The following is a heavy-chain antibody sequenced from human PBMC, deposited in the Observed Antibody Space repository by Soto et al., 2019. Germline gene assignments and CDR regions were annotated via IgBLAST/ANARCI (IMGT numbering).Heavy chain of an antibody. CDR1: GGTFSTYA. CDR2: IIPMFGTA. D-gene: IGHD5-18*01. J-gene: IGHJ4*02. Sequence: QVQLVQSGAEVKKPESSVKVSCKAPGGTFSTYAISWVRQAPGQGLEWMGGIIPMFGTANYAQRFQARVTLTAEESTNTVYMELSSLRSEDTDVYCCSSGIQLWLRRINNGYSGWGQGTLVTVSS. CDR3: SSGIQLWLRRINNGYSG. V-gene: IGHV1-69*12.